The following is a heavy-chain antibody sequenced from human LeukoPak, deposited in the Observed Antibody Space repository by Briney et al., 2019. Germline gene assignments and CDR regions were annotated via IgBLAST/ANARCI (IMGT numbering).Heavy chain of an antibody. CDR2: IYYSGST. D-gene: IGHD1-26*01. J-gene: IGHJ5*02. Sequence: SETLSLTCTVSGGSISNYYWSWIRQPPGKGLEWIGYIYYSGSTNYNPSLKSRVTISVDTSKNQFSLKLSSVTAADTAVYYCARGGVGALNWFDPWGQGTLVTVSS. V-gene: IGHV4-59*01. CDR1: GGSISNYY. CDR3: ARGGVGALNWFDP.